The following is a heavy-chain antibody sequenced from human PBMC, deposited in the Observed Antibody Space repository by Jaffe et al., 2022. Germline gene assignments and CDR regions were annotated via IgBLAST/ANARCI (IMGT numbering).Heavy chain of an antibody. D-gene: IGHD4-17*01. J-gene: IGHJ3*02. CDR3: ARAPDYGDYGNAFDI. Sequence: QVQLQESGPGLVKPSETLSLTCTVSGGSISSYYWSWIRQPPGKGLEWIGYIYYSGSTNYNPSLKSRVTISVDTSKNQFSLKLSSVTAADTAVYYCARAPDYGDYGNAFDIWGQGTMVTVSS. CDR2: IYYSGST. V-gene: IGHV4-59*01. CDR1: GGSISSYY.